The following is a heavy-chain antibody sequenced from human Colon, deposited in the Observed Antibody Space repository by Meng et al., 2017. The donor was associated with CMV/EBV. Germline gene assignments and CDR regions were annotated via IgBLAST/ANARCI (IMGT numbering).Heavy chain of an antibody. CDR3: ARADPSLAMYYFDY. D-gene: IGHD3-16*01. CDR1: GGSISTYY. CDR2: VYYTGSA. V-gene: IGHV4-59*13. Sequence: SETLSLTCNVSGGSISTYYWTWIRQPPGKGLEWIGNVYYTGSARYSPSLKSRLTISVDTAKNHFSLKLSSVTVADTAIYYCARADPSLAMYYFDYWGPGMLVTVSS. J-gene: IGHJ4*02.